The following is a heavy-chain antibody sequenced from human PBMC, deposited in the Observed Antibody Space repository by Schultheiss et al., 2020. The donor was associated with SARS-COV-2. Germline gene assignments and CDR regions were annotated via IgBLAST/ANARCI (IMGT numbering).Heavy chain of an antibody. V-gene: IGHV3-23*01. Sequence: GESLKISCAASGFTFSSYAMSWVRQAPGKGLEWVSAISGSGGSTYYADSVKGRFTISRDNSKNTLYLQMNSLRAEDTAVYYCAKAMVYAAYYYYYGMDVWGQGTTVTVSS. J-gene: IGHJ6*02. D-gene: IGHD2-8*01. CDR3: AKAMVYAAYYYYYGMDV. CDR1: GFTFSSYA. CDR2: ISGSGGST.